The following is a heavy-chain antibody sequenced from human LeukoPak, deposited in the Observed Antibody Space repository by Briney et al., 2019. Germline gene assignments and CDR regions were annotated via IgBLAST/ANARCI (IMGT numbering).Heavy chain of an antibody. D-gene: IGHD6-19*01. CDR1: GYTFSGYY. V-gene: IGHV1-2*02. Sequence: ASVKVSCTASGYTFSGYYMHWVRQAPGQGLEWMGWINPNSGGTNYAQKFQGRVTMTRDTSISTAYMELSSLRSDDTAVYYCARDRSSGRDHDYWGQGTLVTVSS. CDR2: INPNSGGT. J-gene: IGHJ4*02. CDR3: ARDRSSGRDHDY.